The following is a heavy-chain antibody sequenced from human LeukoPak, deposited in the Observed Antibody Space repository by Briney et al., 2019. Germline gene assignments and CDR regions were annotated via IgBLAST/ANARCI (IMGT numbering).Heavy chain of an antibody. Sequence: SETLSLTCAVYGGSISSYYWSWIRQPPGKGLEWIGYIYYSASTSYNPSLKSRVTISVDTSKNQFSLKLSSVTAADTAVYYCARSRRSWSTFDYWGQGTLVTVPS. V-gene: IGHV4-59*01. CDR1: GGSISSYY. CDR3: ARSRRSWSTFDY. D-gene: IGHD6-13*01. CDR2: IYYSAST. J-gene: IGHJ4*02.